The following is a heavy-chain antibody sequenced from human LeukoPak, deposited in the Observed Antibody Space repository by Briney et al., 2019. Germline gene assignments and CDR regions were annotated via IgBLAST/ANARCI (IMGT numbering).Heavy chain of an antibody. J-gene: IGHJ4*02. CDR3: AREIEVAGRGLDY. CDR1: GASISGYY. Sequence: SETLSLTCTVSGASISGYYWSWIRQPAGKGLEWIGRIYSSGSSNYNPPLKSRITMSVDTSKNQFSLNLSSVTAADTAVYYCAREIEVAGRGLDYWGQGSLVTVSS. V-gene: IGHV4-4*07. D-gene: IGHD6-19*01. CDR2: IYSSGSS.